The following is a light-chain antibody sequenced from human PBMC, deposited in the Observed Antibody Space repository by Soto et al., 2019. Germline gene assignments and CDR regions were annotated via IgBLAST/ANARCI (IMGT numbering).Light chain of an antibody. CDR1: SSDVGGYNY. Sequence: QSVLTQPPSASGSPGQSVTISCTGTSSDVGGYNYVSWYQQHPGKAPKLMIYEVSKRPSGVPDRFSGSKSGNTASLTVSGLQAEDEADYYCSSYVGTDRRDVFGTGTKLTVL. CDR2: EVS. V-gene: IGLV2-8*01. CDR3: SSYVGTDRRDV. J-gene: IGLJ1*01.